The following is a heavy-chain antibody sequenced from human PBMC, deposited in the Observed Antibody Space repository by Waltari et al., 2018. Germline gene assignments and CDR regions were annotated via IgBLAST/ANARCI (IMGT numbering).Heavy chain of an antibody. CDR1: GASFSAYY. CDR3: TRGGNYDFWSHRPFVDP. D-gene: IGHD3-3*01. Sequence: QVQLQQCGAGLFGPSETLSLTCAVYGASFSAYYWGWVRQPPGKGLEWIGQIRHPGSTNYNPSLKSRVTISIDTPRSQFSLRLSSVTAADTALYFCTRGGNYDFWSHRPFVDPWGQGTLVTVSS. V-gene: IGHV4-34*01. CDR2: IRHPGST. J-gene: IGHJ5*02.